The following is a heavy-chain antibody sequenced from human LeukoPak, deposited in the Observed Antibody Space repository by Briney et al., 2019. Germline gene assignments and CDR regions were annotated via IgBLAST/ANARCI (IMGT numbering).Heavy chain of an antibody. D-gene: IGHD1-1*01. Sequence: HGGSLRLSCAASGFTFTNHWMSWVRQAPGKGLEWVANINQDGSEKFYVDSVKGRFTISRDNAKNSLYLQMNSLRAEDTAVYYCAEGTTGWGQGTLVTVSS. CDR1: GFTFTNHW. CDR3: AEGTTG. V-gene: IGHV3-7*01. J-gene: IGHJ4*02. CDR2: INQDGSEK.